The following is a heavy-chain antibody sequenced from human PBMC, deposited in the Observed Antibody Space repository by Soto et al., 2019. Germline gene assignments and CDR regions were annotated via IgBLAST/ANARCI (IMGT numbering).Heavy chain of an antibody. CDR3: ARDRQLGYFDY. J-gene: IGHJ4*02. Sequence: QVQLQESGPGLVKPSETLSLTCTVSGGSVSSGSYYWSWIRQPPGKGLEWIGYIYYSGSTNYNPPLKRRVTISVDTSKNQFSLKLSSVTAADTAVYYCARDRQLGYFDYWGQGTLVTVSS. CDR2: IYYSGST. CDR1: GGSVSSGSYY. D-gene: IGHD6-6*01. V-gene: IGHV4-61*01.